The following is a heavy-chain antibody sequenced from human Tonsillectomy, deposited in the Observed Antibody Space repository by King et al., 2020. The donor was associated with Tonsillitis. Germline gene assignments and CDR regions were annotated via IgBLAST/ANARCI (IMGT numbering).Heavy chain of an antibody. Sequence: QLVQSGAEVKKPGASVKVSCQASGSTFSAYYMHWVRQAPGQGLEWMGWINPNSGGTNYAQKFQGRVTMTRDTSISTAYMELSRLRSDDTAVYYCAREGALEWSTAWFAPWSQGTLVTVSS. D-gene: IGHD3-3*01. V-gene: IGHV1-2*02. J-gene: IGHJ5*02. CDR1: GSTFSAYY. CDR3: AREGALEWSTAWFAP. CDR2: INPNSGGT.